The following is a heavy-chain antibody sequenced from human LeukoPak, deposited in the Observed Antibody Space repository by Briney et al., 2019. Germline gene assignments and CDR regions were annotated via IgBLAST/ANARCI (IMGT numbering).Heavy chain of an antibody. V-gene: IGHV4-34*01. D-gene: IGHD5-12*01. Sequence: PSETLSLTCAVYGGSFSGYYWSWIRQPPGKGLEWIGEINHSGSTNYNPSLKSRVTISVDTSKNQFSLKLSSVTAADTAVYYCASGWLRLRGYFDYWGQGTLVTVSS. J-gene: IGHJ4*02. CDR2: INHSGST. CDR1: GGSFSGYY. CDR3: ASGWLRLRGYFDY.